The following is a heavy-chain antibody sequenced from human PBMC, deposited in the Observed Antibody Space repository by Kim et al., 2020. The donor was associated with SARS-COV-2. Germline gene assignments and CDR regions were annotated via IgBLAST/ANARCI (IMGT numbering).Heavy chain of an antibody. V-gene: IGHV3-7*01. D-gene: IGHD4-4*01. CDR1: GFTFSSYW. CDR3: ARPVVPADYSNYVLKY. J-gene: IGHJ4*02. CDR2: IKQDGSEK. Sequence: GGSLRLSCAASGFTFSSYWMSWVRQAPGKGLEWVANIKQDGSEKYYVDSVKGRFTISRDNAKNSLYLQMNSLRAEDTAVYYCARPVVPADYSNYVLKYWGQGTLVTVSS.